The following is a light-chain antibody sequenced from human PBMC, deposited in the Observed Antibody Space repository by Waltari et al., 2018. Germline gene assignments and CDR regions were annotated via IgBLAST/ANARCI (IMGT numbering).Light chain of an antibody. CDR2: KDS. V-gene: IGLV3-27*01. CDR3: YSATDNNLRV. J-gene: IGLJ3*02. CDR1: LLSTKY. Sequence: SYELTQPSSVSVSPGQTARITCSGDLLSTKYARWFQQRPGQAPVLVFYKDSERPSGIPGRFSGSSSGTTVILTISGAQVEDEADYYCYSATDNNLRVFGGGTKLTVL.